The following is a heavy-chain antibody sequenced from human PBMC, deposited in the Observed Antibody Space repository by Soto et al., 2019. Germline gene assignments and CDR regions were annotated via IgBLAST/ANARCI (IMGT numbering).Heavy chain of an antibody. Sequence: SETLSLTCAVYGGSFSGYYWSWIRQPPGKGLEWIGEINHSGSTNYNPSLKSRVTISRDNAKNSVSLQMNSLRDEDTAVYYCAREETAWPLAYGLDVWGQGTTVTVSS. CDR3: AREETAWPLAYGLDV. CDR1: GGSFSGYY. D-gene: IGHD2-21*02. J-gene: IGHJ6*02. CDR2: INHSGST. V-gene: IGHV4-34*01.